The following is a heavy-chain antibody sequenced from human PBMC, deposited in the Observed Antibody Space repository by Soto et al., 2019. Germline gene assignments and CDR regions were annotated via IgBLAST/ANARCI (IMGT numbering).Heavy chain of an antibody. CDR3: AENRGSYYDCTGYHFEY. J-gene: IGHJ4*02. CDR1: EFTFSNYA. Sequence: EVQLLESGGGLVQPGGSLRLSCAASEFTFSNYAISWVRQAPGKGLEWVSAISYGGGTTYYADSVKGRFNISRDNSKNSLYLQLNSLTAEDRAVSCCAENRGSYYDCTGYHFEYGGQGSVVTVST. D-gene: IGHD3-22*01. V-gene: IGHV3-23*01. CDR2: ISYGGGTT.